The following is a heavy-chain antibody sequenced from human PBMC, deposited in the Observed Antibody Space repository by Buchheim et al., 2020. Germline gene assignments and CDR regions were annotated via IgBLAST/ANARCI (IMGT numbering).Heavy chain of an antibody. CDR2: ISYDGSNK. CDR1: GFTFSSYA. V-gene: IGHV3-30*04. Sequence: QVQLVESGGGVVQPGRSLRLSCAASGFTFSSYAMHWVRQAPGKGLEWVAVISYDGSNKYYADSVKGRFTIARDNSKNTLYLQMNSLRADDTAVYYCARDYGDYTLPIDYWGQGTL. D-gene: IGHD4-17*01. CDR3: ARDYGDYTLPIDY. J-gene: IGHJ4*02.